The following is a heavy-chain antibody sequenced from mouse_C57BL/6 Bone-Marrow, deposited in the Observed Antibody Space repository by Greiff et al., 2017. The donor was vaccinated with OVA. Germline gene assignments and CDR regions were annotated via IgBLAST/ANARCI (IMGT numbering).Heavy chain of an antibody. CDR2: IYPGDGDT. CDR1: GYAFSSSW. Sequence: QVTLKESGPELVKPGASVKISCKASGYAFSSSWMNWVKQRPGKGLEWIGRIYPGDGDTNYNGKFKGKATLTADKSSSTAYMQLSSLTSEDSAVYFCASGITTVNAYWGQGTLVTVSA. V-gene: IGHV1-82*01. CDR3: ASGITTVNAY. J-gene: IGHJ3*01. D-gene: IGHD1-1*01.